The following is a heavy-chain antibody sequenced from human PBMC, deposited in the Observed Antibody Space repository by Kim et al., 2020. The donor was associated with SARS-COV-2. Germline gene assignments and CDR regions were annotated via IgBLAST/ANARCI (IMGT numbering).Heavy chain of an antibody. CDR2: TNEDGTTT. CDR3: AKELSGADDY. Sequence: GGSLRLSCAASGFPFRSYWMHWVRQVPGKGLVWVSRTNEDGTTTNYADSVKGRFTISRDNAENTQYLQMNSLTAEDTAVYYCAKELSGADDYWGQGIRV. J-gene: IGHJ4*02. D-gene: IGHD3-10*01. V-gene: IGHV3-74*01. CDR1: GFPFRSYW.